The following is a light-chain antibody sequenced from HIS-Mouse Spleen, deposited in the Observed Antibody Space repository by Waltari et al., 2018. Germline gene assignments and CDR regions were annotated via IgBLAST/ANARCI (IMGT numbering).Light chain of an antibody. Sequence: EIVLTQSPGTLSLSPGERATLSCRASQSVSSSYLAWYQQKPGQAPRLLIYGASSRATGIPDRFSGSGSGTDFTLTISRLEPEDFAVYYCQQYGSSPDFGTGTKVDIK. CDR3: QQYGSSPD. CDR2: GAS. V-gene: IGKV3-20*01. CDR1: QSVSSSY. J-gene: IGKJ3*01.